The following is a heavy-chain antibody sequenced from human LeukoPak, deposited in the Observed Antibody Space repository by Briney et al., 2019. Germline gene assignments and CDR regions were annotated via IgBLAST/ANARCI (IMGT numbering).Heavy chain of an antibody. V-gene: IGHV3-30*18. D-gene: IGHD6-13*01. CDR3: AKDPIPGRIAAAGTGWFDY. Sequence: GRSLRLSCAASGFTFSSYGMHWVRQAPGKGLEWVAVISFDGSNKYCSNSVKGRFTISRDNSKNTLYLQMNSLRAEDTAVYYCAKDPIPGRIAAAGTGWFDYWGQGTLVTVSS. CDR1: GFTFSSYG. CDR2: ISFDGSNK. J-gene: IGHJ5*01.